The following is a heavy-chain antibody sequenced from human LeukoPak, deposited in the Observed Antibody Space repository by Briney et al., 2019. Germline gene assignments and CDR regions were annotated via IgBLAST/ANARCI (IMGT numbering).Heavy chain of an antibody. D-gene: IGHD3-9*01. J-gene: IGHJ4*03. Sequence: GGSLRLSCAASGFTFRSYSMNWVRRAPGEGLEGISYISSSSSTIFYADSVKGRFTISRDSAKNSVYLQMNSLRAEDTAVYYCARDLTQTYDTLWGQGTLVTVSS. CDR3: ARDLTQTYDTL. CDR2: ISSSSSTI. CDR1: GFTFRSYS. V-gene: IGHV3-48*04.